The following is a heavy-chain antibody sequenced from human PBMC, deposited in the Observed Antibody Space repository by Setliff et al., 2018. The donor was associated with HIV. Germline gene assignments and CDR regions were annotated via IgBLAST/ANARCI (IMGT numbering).Heavy chain of an antibody. D-gene: IGHD6-25*01. CDR2: INWDGSAV. CDR3: AGSRGYFVKAV. V-gene: IGHV3-20*04. J-gene: IGHJ4*02. Sequence: LRLSCAASGFTFDDYAMNWVRQPPGKGLEWISGINWDGSAVGYADSVRGRFTISRDNTKNLLYLEMNSLRAEDTAVYYCAGSRGYFVKAVWGQGTLVTVSS. CDR1: GFTFDDYA.